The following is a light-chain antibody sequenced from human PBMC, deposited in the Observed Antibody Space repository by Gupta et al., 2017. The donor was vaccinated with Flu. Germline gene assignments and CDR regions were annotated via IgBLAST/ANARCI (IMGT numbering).Light chain of an antibody. V-gene: IGLV2-14*01. J-gene: IGLJ1*01. CDR3: SSYTSSSPYV. CDR1: SSDVAGYNY. Sequence: QSALTQPATVAGSPGQPTTITRPGTSSDVAGYNYVSWYQQPPGKAPKLMIYEVSNRPSGVSNRFSGSKSGNTASLTISGLQAEDEADYYCSSYTSSSPYVFGTGTKVTVL. CDR2: EVS.